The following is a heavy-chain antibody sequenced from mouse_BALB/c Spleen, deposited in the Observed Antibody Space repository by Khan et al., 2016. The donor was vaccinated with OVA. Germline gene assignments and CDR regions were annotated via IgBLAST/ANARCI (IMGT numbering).Heavy chain of an antibody. CDR2: VSSGGSYT. D-gene: IGHD2-3*01. CDR1: GFTFNNYA. CDR3: ARQGGIYDGPFDY. V-gene: IGHV5-9-3*01. J-gene: IGHJ2*01. Sequence: EVELVESGGGLVKPGGSLKLSCAASGFTFNNYAMSWVRQTPEKRLEWVATVSSGGSYTYYHDSVKGRFTISRDNAKNTLYLQISSLRSEDTAMYYCARQGGIYDGPFDYWGQGTTLTVSS.